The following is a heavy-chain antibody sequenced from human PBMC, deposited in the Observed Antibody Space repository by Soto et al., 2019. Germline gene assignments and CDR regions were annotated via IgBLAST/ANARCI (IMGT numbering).Heavy chain of an antibody. J-gene: IGHJ6*02. CDR2: VSYEGTTK. CDR3: AKDDREAVAGAVHFYGMDV. CDR1: GFTFRWFG. Sequence: QVQLVESGGGVVQPWESLRLSCVASGFTFRWFGMLWVRQAPGKGLEWVAAVSYEGTTKTYSDDVKGRFTISRDNSRNTVYLQLDNLRREDTAMYYCAKDDREAVAGAVHFYGMDVWGQGTSVTVSS. D-gene: IGHD6-19*01. V-gene: IGHV3-30*18.